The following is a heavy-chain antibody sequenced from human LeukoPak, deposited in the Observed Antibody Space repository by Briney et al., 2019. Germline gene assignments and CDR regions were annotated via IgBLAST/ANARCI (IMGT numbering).Heavy chain of an antibody. CDR1: GGSISSYY. V-gene: IGHV4-59*01. J-gene: IGHJ2*01. CDR3: ARAAYYYDSSGYLYWYFDL. Sequence: SKTLSLTCTVSGGSISSYYWSWIRQPPGKGLEWIGYIYYSGSTNYNPSLKSRVTISVDTSKNQFSLKLSSVTAADTAVYYCARAAYYYDSSGYLYWYFDLWGRGTLVTVSS. D-gene: IGHD3-22*01. CDR2: IYYSGST.